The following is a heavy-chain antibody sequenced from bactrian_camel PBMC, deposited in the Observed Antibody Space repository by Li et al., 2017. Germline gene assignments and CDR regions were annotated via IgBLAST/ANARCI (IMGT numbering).Heavy chain of an antibody. CDR2: ISSDGST. V-gene: IGHV3S55*01. J-gene: IGHJ4*01. D-gene: IGHD2*01. CDR1: GFTNDDSD. Sequence: QLVESGGGSVQAGGSLRLTCTASGFTNDDSDMGWYRQAPGNECEMVAVISSDGSTFYADSVKARFTTSQDSGKNTLYLQMNSLKPEDTAMYYCAARPCATGSFEHRGQGTQVTVS. CDR3: AARPCATGSFEH.